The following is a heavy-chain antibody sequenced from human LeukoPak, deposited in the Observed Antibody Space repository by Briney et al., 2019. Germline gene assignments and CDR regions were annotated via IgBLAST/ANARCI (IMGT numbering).Heavy chain of an antibody. CDR2: SRYDGSDK. J-gene: IGHJ4*02. D-gene: IGHD3-22*01. CDR1: GFTFSTFG. V-gene: IGHV3-30*02. Sequence: GGSLRPSCAASGFTFSTFGMHWVRQAPGKGLEWVAFSRYDGSDKYYADSEKGRFTISRDNSKNTLYLHMSGLRPEDTAVYYCAKDRKRFGLYVDSSGYQSEFDYWGQGTLVTVSS. CDR3: AKDRKRFGLYVDSSGYQSEFDY.